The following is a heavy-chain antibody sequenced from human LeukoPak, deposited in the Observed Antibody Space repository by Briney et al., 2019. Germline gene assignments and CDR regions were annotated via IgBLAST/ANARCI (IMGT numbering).Heavy chain of an antibody. V-gene: IGHV3-48*03. J-gene: IGHJ4*02. CDR2: ISSSGSTI. CDR3: ARDRRGRSGYSGYIDY. D-gene: IGHD5-12*01. Sequence: PGGSLRLSCAASGFTFSSYEMNWVRQAPGKGLEWVSYISSSGSTIYYADSVKGRFTISRDNAKNSLYLQMNSLRAEDTAVYYCARDRRGRSGYSGYIDYWGQGTLVTVSS. CDR1: GFTFSSYE.